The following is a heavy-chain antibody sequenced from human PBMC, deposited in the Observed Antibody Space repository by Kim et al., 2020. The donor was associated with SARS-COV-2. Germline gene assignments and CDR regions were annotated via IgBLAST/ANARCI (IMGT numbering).Heavy chain of an antibody. Sequence: ASVKVSCKASGYTFTSYDINWVRQATGQGLEWMGWMNPNSGNTGYAQKFQGRVTMTRNTSISTAYMELSSLRSEDTAVYYCARGPPAWYYYYYMDVWGKGTTVTVSS. V-gene: IGHV1-8*01. CDR3: ARGPPAWYYYYYMDV. J-gene: IGHJ6*03. CDR2: MNPNSGNT. CDR1: GYTFTSYD.